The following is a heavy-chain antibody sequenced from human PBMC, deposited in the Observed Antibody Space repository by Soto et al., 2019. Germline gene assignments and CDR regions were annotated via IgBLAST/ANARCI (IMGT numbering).Heavy chain of an antibody. V-gene: IGHV1-18*01. Sequence: ASVKVSCKASGYTFTSYGISWVRQAPGQGLEWMGWISAYNGNTNYAQKLQGRVTMTTDTSTSTAYMELRSLRSEDTAVYYCAADSGSYYQYYYGMDVWGQGTTVTVSS. D-gene: IGHD1-26*01. CDR1: GYTFTSYG. CDR3: AADSGSYYQYYYGMDV. CDR2: ISAYNGNT. J-gene: IGHJ6*02.